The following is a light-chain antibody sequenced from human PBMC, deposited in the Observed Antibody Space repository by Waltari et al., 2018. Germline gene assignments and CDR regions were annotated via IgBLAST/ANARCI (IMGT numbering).Light chain of an antibody. Sequence: DIQMTQSPSSLSASLGDSVTLTCRASQSISSYLNWYQQKPGVAPKLLIYAASSLRNVVPSRFSGSGSGTDFSLTISSLQPEDFATYYCQQSFSTPLTFGGGTKVEIK. CDR1: QSISSY. CDR3: QQSFSTPLT. CDR2: AAS. V-gene: IGKV1-39*01. J-gene: IGKJ4*01.